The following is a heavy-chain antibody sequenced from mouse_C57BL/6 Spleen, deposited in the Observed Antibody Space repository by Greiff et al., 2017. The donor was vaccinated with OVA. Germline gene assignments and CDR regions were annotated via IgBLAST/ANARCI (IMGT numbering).Heavy chain of an antibody. CDR2: IYPRSGNT. CDR1: GYTFTSYG. D-gene: IGHD1-1*01. CDR3: ARSPITPVVARWYFDV. Sequence: VKLQQSGAELARPGASVKLSCKASGYTFTSYGISWVKQRTGQGLEWIGEIYPRSGNTYYNEKFKGKATLTADKSSSTAYMELRSLTSEDSAVYCWARSPITPVVARWYFDVWGTGTTVTVSS. J-gene: IGHJ1*03. V-gene: IGHV1-81*01.